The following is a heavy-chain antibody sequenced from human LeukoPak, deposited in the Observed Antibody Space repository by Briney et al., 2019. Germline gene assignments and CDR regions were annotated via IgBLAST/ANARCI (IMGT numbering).Heavy chain of an antibody. Sequence: GGSLRLSCAASGFTFSSYAMHWVRQAPGKGLEYVSAISSNGGSTYYANSVKGRFTISRDNSKNTLYLQMGSLRAEDMAVYYFARDRDSSGYYYVGPDYWGQGTLVTVSS. CDR1: GFTFSSYA. CDR2: ISSNGGST. J-gene: IGHJ4*02. CDR3: ARDRDSSGYYYVGPDY. D-gene: IGHD3-22*01. V-gene: IGHV3-64*01.